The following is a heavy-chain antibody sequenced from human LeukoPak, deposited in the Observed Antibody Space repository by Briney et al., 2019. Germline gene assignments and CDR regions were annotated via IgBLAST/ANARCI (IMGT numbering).Heavy chain of an antibody. Sequence: PGGSLRLSCAASGFTFSSYWMHWVRHAPGKGLVWVSLINSDGSTTTYADSVKGRFTISRDNAKNTLYLQVNSLRAEDTAVYYCTRGGDSGPGMDYWGQGTLVTVSS. J-gene: IGHJ4*02. V-gene: IGHV3-74*01. D-gene: IGHD5-12*01. CDR1: GFTFSSYW. CDR2: INSDGSTT. CDR3: TRGGDSGPGMDY.